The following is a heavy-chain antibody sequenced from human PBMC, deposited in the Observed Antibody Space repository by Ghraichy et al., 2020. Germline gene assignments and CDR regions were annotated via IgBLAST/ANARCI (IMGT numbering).Heavy chain of an antibody. J-gene: IGHJ6*02. CDR1: GGSFNGYY. D-gene: IGHD2-2*02. CDR3: ARGSVGYCSSTTCYNYYYGMDV. CDR2: INHGGIT. V-gene: IGHV4-34*01. Sequence: SQTLSLTCAVYGGSFNGYYWSWVCQPPGKGLEWVGDINHGGITNYNPSLKSRVTISVDTSKNQFSLKLDSVTAADTAVYYCARGSVGYCSSTTCYNYYYGMDVWGQGTTVTVSS.